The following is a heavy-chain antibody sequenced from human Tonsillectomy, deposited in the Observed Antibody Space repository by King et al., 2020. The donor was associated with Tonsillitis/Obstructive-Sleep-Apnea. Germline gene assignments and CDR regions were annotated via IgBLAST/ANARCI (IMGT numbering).Heavy chain of an antibody. V-gene: IGHV1-46*01. CDR1: GYIFTTYY. CDR3: ARGQLPPHYYFYMDV. CDR2: INPSGGGA. Sequence: QLVQSGAEVKKPGASVKLSCKTSGYIFTTYYLHWGRQAPGQGLEWVGVINPSGGGARYSQKFLGRVTMTGDTSTTTVYMDLSSLTFEDTAVYYCARGQLPPHYYFYMDVWGTGTTVTVSS. J-gene: IGHJ6*03. D-gene: IGHD2-2*01.